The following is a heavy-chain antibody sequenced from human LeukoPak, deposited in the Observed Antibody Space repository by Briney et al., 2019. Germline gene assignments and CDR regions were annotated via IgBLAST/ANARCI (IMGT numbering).Heavy chain of an antibody. CDR1: GFSFSNYA. CDR3: AKRYCSGGYCYWGYAFDY. D-gene: IGHD2-15*01. CDR2: ITNSGDRT. V-gene: IGHV3-23*01. J-gene: IGHJ4*02. Sequence: PGGSLRLSCTASGFSFSNYAMSWVRQAPGKGLEWVSTITNSGDRTYYADSVQGRFTISRDNSKNTLYPQMSGLRAEDTAVYYCAKRYCSGGYCYWGYAFDYWGQGTLVTVSS.